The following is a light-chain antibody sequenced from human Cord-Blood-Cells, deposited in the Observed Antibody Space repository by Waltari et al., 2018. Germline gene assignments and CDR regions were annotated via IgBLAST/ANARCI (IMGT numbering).Light chain of an antibody. J-gene: IGKJ1*01. CDR2: DAS. V-gene: IGKV3-11*01. Sequence: EIVLTQSPATLSLSPGVRDTLSCRASQSVSSYLAWYQQKPGQAPRLLISDASNRATGIPARFSGSGSGTDFTLTISSLEPEEFAVDYCQQRSNWWTFGQGTKVEIK. CDR1: QSVSSY. CDR3: QQRSNWWT.